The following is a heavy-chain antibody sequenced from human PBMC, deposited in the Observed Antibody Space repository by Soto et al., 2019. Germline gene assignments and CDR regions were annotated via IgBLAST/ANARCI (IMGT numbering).Heavy chain of an antibody. CDR1: GCTFSSYS. J-gene: IGHJ4*02. CDR3: ATRPSSSSWY. V-gene: IGHV3-21*01. Sequence: GGSLRLSCAASGCTFSSYSMNWVRQAPGKGLEWVSSISSSSSYIYYTDSVKGRFTISRDNAKNSLYLQMNSLRAEDTAVYYCATRPSSSSWYWGQGTLVTVSS. CDR2: ISSSSSYI. D-gene: IGHD6-13*01.